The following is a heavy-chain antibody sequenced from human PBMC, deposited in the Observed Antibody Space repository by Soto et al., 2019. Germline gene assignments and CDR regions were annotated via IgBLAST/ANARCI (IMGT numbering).Heavy chain of an antibody. J-gene: IGHJ6*02. D-gene: IGHD5-18*01. CDR3: ARALVSDGYSRGGYYYYYLMGI. V-gene: IGHV1-69*13. Sequence: SVKVSCKASGGAFSNYAITWVRQAPGQGLEWMGGIILIFGTTNYAQKFQGRVTITADESTYTGYMELSSLRSEDTAVYYCARALVSDGYSRGGYYYYYLMGIWGQGTTVTVSS. CDR1: GGAFSNYA. CDR2: IILIFGTT.